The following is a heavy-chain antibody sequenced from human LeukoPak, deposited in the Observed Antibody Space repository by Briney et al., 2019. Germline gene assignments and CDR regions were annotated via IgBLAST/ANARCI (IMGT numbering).Heavy chain of an antibody. Sequence: GGSLRLSCAASGFTFSSYSMNWVRQAPGKGLEWVSLIYSGGSTYYADSVKGRFTISRDKSKNTLYLQMNSRRAEDTAVYYCASRDKGYYYGRDVGGQGTTVTVSS. D-gene: IGHD5-24*01. V-gene: IGHV3-66*01. J-gene: IGHJ6*02. CDR3: ASRDKGYYYGRDV. CDR2: IYSGGST. CDR1: GFTFSSYS.